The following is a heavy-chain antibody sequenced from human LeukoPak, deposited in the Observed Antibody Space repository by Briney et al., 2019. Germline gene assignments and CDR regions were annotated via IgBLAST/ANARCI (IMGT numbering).Heavy chain of an antibody. CDR2: THYSGAT. V-gene: IGHV4-59*01. CDR1: DGSISTFY. CDR3: ARGNLGQLLYWYFDL. D-gene: IGHD4-23*01. Sequence: PSETLCLTCAVSDGSISTFYWSWIRQPPGKGLEWIGSTHYSGATYYNPSLKSRVTMSVNTSKHQFSLAMTSVTAADNAVYYCARGNLGQLLYWYFDLWGRGTLVTVSS. J-gene: IGHJ2*01.